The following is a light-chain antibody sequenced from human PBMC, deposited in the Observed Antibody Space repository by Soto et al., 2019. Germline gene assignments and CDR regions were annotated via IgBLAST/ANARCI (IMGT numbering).Light chain of an antibody. Sequence: DIQMTQSPSSVSASVGDRVTITCRASQSSSSSLAWYQQKPGTVPKLLIYAASSLQSGVPSRFSGSGAGTEFTLSITSLPPEDFGTYYCQQGDSFPITFGQGTRLEIK. CDR2: AAS. V-gene: IGKV1-12*01. J-gene: IGKJ5*01. CDR3: QQGDSFPIT. CDR1: QSSSSS.